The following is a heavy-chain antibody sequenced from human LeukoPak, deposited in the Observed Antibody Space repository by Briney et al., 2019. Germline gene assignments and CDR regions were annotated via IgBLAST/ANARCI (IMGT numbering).Heavy chain of an antibody. Sequence: GGSLRLYCAASGFTFRSYWMSWVRQAPGKGLEWVANINQDGTEKYYLDSVKGRFTISRDNAKKSLNLQMNSLRAEDTALYYCARDGHPFDYWGQGTLVTVSS. CDR3: ARDGHPFDY. CDR1: GFTFRSYW. CDR2: INQDGTEK. J-gene: IGHJ4*02. V-gene: IGHV3-7*03.